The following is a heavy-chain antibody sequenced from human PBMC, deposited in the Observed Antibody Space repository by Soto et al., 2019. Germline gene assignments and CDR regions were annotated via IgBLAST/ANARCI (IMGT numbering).Heavy chain of an antibody. CDR1: GGSFSGYY. CDR2: IYYSGST. D-gene: IGHD3-3*01. CDR3: ARAPADFWSGYYKNNWFDP. V-gene: IGHV4-59*01. Sequence: SETLSLTCAVYGGSFSGYYWSWIRQPPGKGLEWIGYIYYSGSTNYNPSLKSRVTISVDTSKNQFSLKLSSVTAADTAVYYCARAPADFWSGYYKNNWFDPWGQGTLVTVSS. J-gene: IGHJ5*02.